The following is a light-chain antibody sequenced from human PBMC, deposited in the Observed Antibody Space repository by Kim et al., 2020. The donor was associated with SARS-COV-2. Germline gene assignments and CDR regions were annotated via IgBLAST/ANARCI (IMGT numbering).Light chain of an antibody. CDR2: DNT. CDR1: SSNIGAGYD. V-gene: IGLV1-40*01. Sequence: VTISCTGSSSNIGAGYDVHWYQQLPGTAPKLLIYDNTNRPSGVPDRFSGSNSGTSASLAITGLQTEDEADYYCQSYDSSLSGFYVFGTGTKVTVL. CDR3: QSYDSSLSGFYV. J-gene: IGLJ1*01.